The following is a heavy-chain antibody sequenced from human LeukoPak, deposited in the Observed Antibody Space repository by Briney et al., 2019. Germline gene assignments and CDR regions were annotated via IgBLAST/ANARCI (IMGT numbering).Heavy chain of an antibody. V-gene: IGHV3-23*01. CDR1: GITLSNYG. CDR3: AAIAAAGTGGPYYYYYYGMDV. D-gene: IGHD6-13*01. J-gene: IGHJ6*02. CDR2: ISGSGGST. Sequence: GGSLRLSCAVSGITLSNYGMSWVRQAPGKGLEWVAGISGSGGSTYYADSVKGRFTISRDNSKNTLYLQMNSLRAEDTAVYYCAAIAAAGTGGPYYYYYYGMDVWGQGTTVTVSS.